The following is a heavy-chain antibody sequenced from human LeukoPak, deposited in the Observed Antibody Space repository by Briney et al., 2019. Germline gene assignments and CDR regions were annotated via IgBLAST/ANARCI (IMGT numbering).Heavy chain of an antibody. CDR3: ARNLKYYYDSSRPWFDP. J-gene: IGHJ5*02. Sequence: GGSLRLSCAASGFTFSSFWMSWVRQAPGKGLEWVANINQDGSEKYYVDSVKGRFTISRDNAKNSLYLQMNSLRAEDTAVYYCARNLKYYYDSSRPWFDPWGQGTLVTVSS. CDR1: GFTFSSFW. CDR2: INQDGSEK. D-gene: IGHD3-22*01. V-gene: IGHV3-7*01.